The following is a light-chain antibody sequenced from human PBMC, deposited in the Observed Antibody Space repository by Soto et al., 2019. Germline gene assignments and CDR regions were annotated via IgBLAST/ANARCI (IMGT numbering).Light chain of an antibody. J-gene: IGKJ1*01. CDR2: GAS. V-gene: IGKV3-20*01. Sequence: EIVLTQSPGTLSLSPGERATLSCRASQSVSDNYLAWYQQKPGQAPRLLIYGASNRATGIPDRFSGSGSGTNFTLTISRLEAEGFAVYYCQQYGSSGTLGQGTKGDIK. CDR1: QSVSDNY. CDR3: QQYGSSGT.